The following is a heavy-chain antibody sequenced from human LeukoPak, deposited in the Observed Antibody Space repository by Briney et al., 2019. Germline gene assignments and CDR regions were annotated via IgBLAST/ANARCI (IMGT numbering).Heavy chain of an antibody. J-gene: IGHJ6*03. CDR2: IYYSGST. D-gene: IGHD3-10*01. CDR3: ARRNVLLWFGDTSYYMDV. Sequence: SETLSLTCTVPGGSISSSSYYWGWIRQPPGKGLEWIGGIYYSGSTYYNPSLKSRVTISVDTSKNQFSLKLSSVTAADTAVYYCARRNVLLWFGDTSYYMDVWGKGTTVTISS. CDR1: GGSISSSSYY. V-gene: IGHV4-39*01.